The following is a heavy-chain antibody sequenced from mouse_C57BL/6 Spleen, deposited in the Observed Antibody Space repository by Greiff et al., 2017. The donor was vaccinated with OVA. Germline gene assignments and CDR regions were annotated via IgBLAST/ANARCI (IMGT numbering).Heavy chain of an antibody. CDR1: GYTFTSYW. Sequence: QVQLQQPGAELVKPGASVKLSCKASGYTFTSYWMQWVKQRPGQGLEWIGEIDPSDSYTNYNQKFKGKATLTVDTASSTAYMPLSSLTSEDSAVYYCARKGGQLRLYYAMDYWGKGTSVTVSS. D-gene: IGHD3-2*02. CDR2: IDPSDSYT. J-gene: IGHJ4*01. CDR3: ARKGGQLRLYYAMDY. V-gene: IGHV1-50*01.